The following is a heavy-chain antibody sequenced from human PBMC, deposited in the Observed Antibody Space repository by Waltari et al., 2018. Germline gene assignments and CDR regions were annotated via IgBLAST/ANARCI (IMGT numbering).Heavy chain of an antibody. J-gene: IGHJ3*02. CDR1: GGPISSGTYS. Sequence: VQLQESGPGLVKPSQTLSLTCTVSGGPISSGTYSWSWIRQPAGNGLEWIGYIYTSGSTNYNPSLKSRVTISVDTSKNQFSLKLSSVTAADTAVYYCAREAMTTVTTFAFDIWGQGTMVTVSS. CDR2: IYTSGST. CDR3: AREAMTTVTTFAFDI. D-gene: IGHD4-17*01. V-gene: IGHV4-61*09.